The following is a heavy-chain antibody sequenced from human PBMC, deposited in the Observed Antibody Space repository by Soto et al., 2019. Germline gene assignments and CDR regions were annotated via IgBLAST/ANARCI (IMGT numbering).Heavy chain of an antibody. V-gene: IGHV1-18*01. D-gene: IGHD3-10*01. J-gene: IGHJ5*02. Sequence: ASVKVSCKTSGDTFTNFGLSWVRQAPGQGLEWMGWIATYNSNKKYAQKFQGRLTLTTDTSTSTGYMELKSLEYDDTAVYYCARVLRGVVNWFDHWGQGTLVTVSS. CDR2: IATYNSNK. CDR3: ARVLRGVVNWFDH. CDR1: GDTFTNFG.